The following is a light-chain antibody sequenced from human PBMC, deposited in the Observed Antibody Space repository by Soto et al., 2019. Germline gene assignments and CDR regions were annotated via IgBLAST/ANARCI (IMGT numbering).Light chain of an antibody. CDR3: QHYHNLPFT. CDR1: HDISNF. Sequence: DIQMTQSPSSLSASVGDRVTITCQASHDISNFLNWYQQKPGEAPKLLVYDASNLQTGVPSRFSGGGSGTDFTFTISSLQPEDFATYYCQHYHNLPFTFGPGTKVDFK. CDR2: DAS. V-gene: IGKV1-33*01. J-gene: IGKJ3*01.